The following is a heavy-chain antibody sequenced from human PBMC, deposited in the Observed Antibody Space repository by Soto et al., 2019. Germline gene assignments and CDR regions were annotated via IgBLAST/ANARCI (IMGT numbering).Heavy chain of an antibody. Sequence: GSGPTLVNPTETLTLTCTFSGLSLSTSGVGVGWIRQPPGKALEWLAVIYWNDDRRYSPSLKSRLSIMKDTSKNQVAVTMTNMDPVDTATYYCVPLSRTWSPFHYWGQGILVTVYS. CDR2: IYWNDDR. CDR1: GLSLSTSGVG. J-gene: IGHJ4*02. CDR3: VPLSRTWSPFHY. V-gene: IGHV2-5*01. D-gene: IGHD2-8*02.